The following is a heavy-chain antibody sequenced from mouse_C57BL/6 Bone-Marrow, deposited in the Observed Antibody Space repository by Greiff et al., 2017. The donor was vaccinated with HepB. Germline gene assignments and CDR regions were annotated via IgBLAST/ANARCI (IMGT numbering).Heavy chain of an antibody. CDR3: ARSVYYDIDY. Sequence: VQLVESGAELARPGASVKLSCKASGYTFTRYGISWVKQRTGQGLEWIGEIYPRSGNTYYNEKFKGKATLTADKSSSTAYMELRSLTSEDSAVYFCARSVYYDIDYWGQGTTLTVSS. V-gene: IGHV1-81*01. CDR2: IYPRSGNT. CDR1: GYTFTRYG. D-gene: IGHD2-4*01. J-gene: IGHJ2*01.